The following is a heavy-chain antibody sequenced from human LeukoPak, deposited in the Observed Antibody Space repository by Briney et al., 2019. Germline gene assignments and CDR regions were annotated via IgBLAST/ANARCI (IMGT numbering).Heavy chain of an antibody. CDR2: INSDGSST. J-gene: IGHJ4*02. CDR3: ARGLHCSGGSCYDTTFDY. Sequence: GSLRLSCAASGFTFSSYWMHWVRQAPGKGLVWVSRINSDGSSTSYADSVKGRFTISRDNAKNTLYLQMNSLRAEDTAVYYCARGLHCSGGSCYDTTFDYWGQGTLVTVSS. V-gene: IGHV3-74*01. CDR1: GFTFSSYW. D-gene: IGHD2-15*01.